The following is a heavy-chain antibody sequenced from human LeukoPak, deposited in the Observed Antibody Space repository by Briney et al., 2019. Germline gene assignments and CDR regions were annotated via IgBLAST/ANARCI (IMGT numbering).Heavy chain of an antibody. V-gene: IGHV3-33*01. D-gene: IGHD3-10*01. CDR1: GFTFSSYG. CDR3: AGGGVRGVRSWFDP. J-gene: IGHJ5*02. Sequence: QPGRSLRLSCAASGFTFSSYGMHWVRQAPGKGLEWVAIIWSDGSNKYYADSVKGRFTISRDNSKNTLYLQMNSLRAEDTAVYYCAGGGVRGVRSWFDPWGQGTLVTVSS. CDR2: IWSDGSNK.